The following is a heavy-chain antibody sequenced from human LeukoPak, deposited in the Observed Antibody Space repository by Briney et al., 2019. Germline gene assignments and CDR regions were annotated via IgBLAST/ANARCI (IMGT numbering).Heavy chain of an antibody. J-gene: IGHJ4*02. D-gene: IGHD2-21*02. CDR3: ARGDDFSGDY. CDR2: IHQDGNEK. CDR1: GFTFSTYW. V-gene: IGHV3-7*04. Sequence: PGGSLRLCCAASGFTFSTYWMSWVRQAPGKGLEWVANIHQDGNEKYYVNSVKGRFTISRDNAKSSLYLQMNSLRVEDTAVYYCARGDDFSGDYWGQGTPVTVSS.